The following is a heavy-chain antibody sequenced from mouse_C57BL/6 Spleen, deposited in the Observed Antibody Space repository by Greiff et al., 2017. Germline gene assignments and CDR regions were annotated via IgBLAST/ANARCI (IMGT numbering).Heavy chain of an antibody. CDR2: ISYSGST. J-gene: IGHJ2*01. CDR3: ARGYDGYYLDY. D-gene: IGHD2-3*01. Sequence: VQLKESGPGMVKPSQSLSLTCTVTGYSITSGYDWHWIRHFPGNKLELMGYISYSGSTNYNPSLKSRISITHDTSKNHFFLKLNAVTTEDTATYYCARGYDGYYLDYWGQGTTLTVSS. V-gene: IGHV3-1*01. CDR1: GYSITSGYD.